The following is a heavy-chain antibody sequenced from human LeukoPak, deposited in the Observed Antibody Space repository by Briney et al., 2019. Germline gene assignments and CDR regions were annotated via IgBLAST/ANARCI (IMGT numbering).Heavy chain of an antibody. V-gene: IGHV4-59*01. CDR1: GGSISSYY. D-gene: IGHD3-3*01. CDR3: ARGSYDFWSGYYQYYFDY. Sequence: PSETLSLTCTVSGGSISSYYWSWIRQPPGKGLEWNGYIYYSGSTNYNPTLKSRVTISVDTSKNQFSLKLSSVTAADTAVYYCARGSYDFWSGYYQYYFDYWGQGTLVTVSS. CDR2: IYYSGST. J-gene: IGHJ4*02.